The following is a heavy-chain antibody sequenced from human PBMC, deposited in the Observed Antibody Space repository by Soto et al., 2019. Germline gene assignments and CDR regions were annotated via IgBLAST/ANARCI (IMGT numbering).Heavy chain of an antibody. CDR2: IYYSGST. Sequence: QVQLQESGPGLVKPSETLSLTCTVSGGSISSYYWSWIRQPPGKGLEWIGYIYYSGSTNYNPSLKRRVTISVDTSKNQFSLKLSSVTAADTAVYYCARALAKPPRWLQFDSLGQGTLVTVSS. V-gene: IGHV4-59*01. D-gene: IGHD5-12*01. CDR3: ARALAKPPRWLQFDS. J-gene: IGHJ4*02. CDR1: GGSISSYY.